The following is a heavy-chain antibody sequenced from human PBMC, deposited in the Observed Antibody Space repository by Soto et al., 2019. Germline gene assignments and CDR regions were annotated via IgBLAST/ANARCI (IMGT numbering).Heavy chain of an antibody. CDR2: ISWDSGSI. V-gene: IGHV3-9*01. CDR3: AREMFGDILPTYYKVYYYAMDV. D-gene: IGHD3-9*01. CDR1: GFTFDDYA. J-gene: IGHJ6*02. Sequence: GGSLRPSCASSGFTFDDYAMHWVRQAPGKSQEWVSGISWDSGSIIYEDSVKGRFIISTENAKNSLYLQMNSLRAEDTALYYCAREMFGDILPTYYKVYYYAMDVWGQGITVSVS.